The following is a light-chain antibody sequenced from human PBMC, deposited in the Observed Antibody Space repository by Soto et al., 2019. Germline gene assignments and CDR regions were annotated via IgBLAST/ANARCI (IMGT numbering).Light chain of an antibody. CDR2: ANS. Sequence: QSVLTQPPSVSGAPGQRVTISCTGSSSNIGTGYDVHWYQQLPGTAPKLLIYANSNRPSGVPDRFSGFKSGTSASLAITGLQADDEADYYCQSYDSSLSGYVFGTGTKLTVL. CDR1: SSNIGTGYD. V-gene: IGLV1-40*01. CDR3: QSYDSSLSGYV. J-gene: IGLJ1*01.